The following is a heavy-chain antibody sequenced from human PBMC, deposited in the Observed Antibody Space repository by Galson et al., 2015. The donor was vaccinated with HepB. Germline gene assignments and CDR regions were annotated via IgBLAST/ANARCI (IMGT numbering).Heavy chain of an antibody. CDR3: ATLMGQQLATHYYYYGMDV. CDR2: INPNSGGT. CDR1: GYTFTGYY. Sequence: SVKVSCKASGYTFTGYYMHWVRQAPGQGLEWMGWINPNSGGTNYAQKFQGRVTMTRDTSISTAYMELSRLRSDDTAVYYCATLMGQQLATHYYYYGMDVWGQGTTVTVSS. J-gene: IGHJ6*02. V-gene: IGHV1-2*02. D-gene: IGHD6-13*01.